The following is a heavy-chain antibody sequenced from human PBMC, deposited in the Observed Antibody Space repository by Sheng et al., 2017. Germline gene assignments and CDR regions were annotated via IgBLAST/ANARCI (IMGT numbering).Heavy chain of an antibody. J-gene: IGHJ4*02. CDR2: INWNGDST. V-gene: IGHV3-20*01. CDR3: ARGQQWLVI. Sequence: EEQLVELVGEVWYGRGGPVRLSCVVSGFTFDDYGMSWIRQAPGKGLEWVSGINWNGDSTGYADSVKGRFTISRDNAKNSLYLQMNSLRAEDTALYHCARGQQWLVIWGQGTLVTVSS. D-gene: IGHD6-19*01. CDR1: GFTFDDYG.